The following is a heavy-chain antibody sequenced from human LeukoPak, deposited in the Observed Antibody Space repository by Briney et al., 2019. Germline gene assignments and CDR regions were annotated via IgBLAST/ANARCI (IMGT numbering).Heavy chain of an antibody. J-gene: IGHJ4*02. D-gene: IGHD3-10*01. CDR3: ARDIGYYGSGSSPDY. V-gene: IGHV4-4*07. CDR1: GGSISSYY. Sequence: SETLSLTCTVSGGSISSYYWSWIRQPAGKGLEWIGRIYTSGSTNYNPSLKSRVTMSVDTSKNQFSLKLSSVTAADTAVYYCARDIGYYGSGSSPDYWGQGTLVTVSS. CDR2: IYTSGST.